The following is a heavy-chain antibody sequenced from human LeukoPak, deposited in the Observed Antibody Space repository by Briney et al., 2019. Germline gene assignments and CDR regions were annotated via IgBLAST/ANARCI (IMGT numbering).Heavy chain of an antibody. D-gene: IGHD4-17*01. V-gene: IGHV1-69*13. CDR3: ARDRPDYADDRNYFDY. CDR2: IIPIFGTA. J-gene: IGHJ4*02. Sequence: SVKVSCTASGGTFSSYAISWVRQAPGQGLEWMGGIIPIFGTANYAQKFQGRVTITADESTSTAYMELSSLRSEDTAVYYCARDRPDYADDRNYFDYWGQGTLVTVSS. CDR1: GGTFSSYA.